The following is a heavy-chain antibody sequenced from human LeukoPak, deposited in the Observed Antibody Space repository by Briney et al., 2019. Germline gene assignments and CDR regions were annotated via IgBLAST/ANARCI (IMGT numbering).Heavy chain of an antibody. CDR2: ISGSGGST. Sequence: GGSLRLSCAASGFTFSSYAMSWVRQTPGKGLEWVSAISGSGGSTYYADSVKGRFTISRDNSKNTLYLQMNSLRAEDTAVYYCAKDLNDGGRTGQLLSHMGLSDYYYYGMDVWGQGTTVTVSS. D-gene: IGHD2-2*01. V-gene: IGHV3-23*01. J-gene: IGHJ6*02. CDR1: GFTFSSYA. CDR3: AKDLNDGGRTGQLLSHMGLSDYYYYGMDV.